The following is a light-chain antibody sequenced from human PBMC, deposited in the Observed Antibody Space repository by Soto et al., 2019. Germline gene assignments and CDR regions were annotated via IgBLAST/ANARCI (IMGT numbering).Light chain of an antibody. V-gene: IGKV3-20*01. J-gene: IGKJ4*01. Sequence: EIVLTQSPGTLSLSPGERATLSCRASQSVSSNYLAWYQQKPGQAPRLLIYGASSRATGIPDRFSVSGSGTDFTLTISRLEPDDVAVYYCQRYGSSPLTFGGGTNVEVK. CDR3: QRYGSSPLT. CDR1: QSVSSNY. CDR2: GAS.